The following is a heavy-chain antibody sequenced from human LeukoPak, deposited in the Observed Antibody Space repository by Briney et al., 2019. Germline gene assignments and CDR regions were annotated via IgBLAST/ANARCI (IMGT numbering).Heavy chain of an antibody. D-gene: IGHD2-8*01. J-gene: IGHJ4*02. V-gene: IGHV3-53*01. CDR3: ARDVGVSPYDH. CDR2: IYNGGST. Sequence: GESLRLSCAVYGFTVSTNYRSWVRQAPGKALEWVSDIYNGGSTSYAASVKSRVTISKDTSKNTLYLQMTSLRAEDTAVYYCARDVGVSPYDHWGPGTLVTVSS. CDR1: GFTVSTNY.